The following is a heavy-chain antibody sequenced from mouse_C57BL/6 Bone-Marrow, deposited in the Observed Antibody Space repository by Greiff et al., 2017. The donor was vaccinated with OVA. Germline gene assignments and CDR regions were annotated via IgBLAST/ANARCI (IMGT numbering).Heavy chain of an antibody. CDR2: IHPNSGGT. CDR1: GYTFTSYW. V-gene: IGHV1-64*01. Sequence: QVQLQQPGAELVKPGASVKLSCTASGYTFTSYWMHWVKQRPGQGLEWIGMIHPNSGGTNYNEKFKSKATLTVDTSSSTAYMQLSSLTSEDSAVYYCARLPCGYYAMDYWGQGTSVTVSA. CDR3: ARLPCGYYAMDY. D-gene: IGHD2-1*01. J-gene: IGHJ4*01.